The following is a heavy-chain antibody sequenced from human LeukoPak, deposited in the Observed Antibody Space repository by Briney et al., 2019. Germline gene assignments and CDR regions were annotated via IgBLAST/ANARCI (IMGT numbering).Heavy chain of an antibody. Sequence: GESLKISCKGSGYSFTSYWIGWVRQMPGKGLEWMGIIYPGDSDTRYSPSFQGQVTISADKSISTAYLQWSSLKASDTAMYYCARLVGYYDSSGYHSRAYYFDYWGQGTLVTVSS. CDR2: IYPGDSDT. J-gene: IGHJ4*02. CDR3: ARLVGYYDSSGYHSRAYYFDY. D-gene: IGHD3-22*01. V-gene: IGHV5-51*01. CDR1: GYSFTSYW.